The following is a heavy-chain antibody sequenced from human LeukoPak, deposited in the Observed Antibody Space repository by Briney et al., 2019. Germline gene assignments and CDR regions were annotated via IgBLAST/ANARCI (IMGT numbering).Heavy chain of an antibody. CDR2: LYSRRST. V-gene: IGHV4-39*01. J-gene: IGHJ4*02. CDR3: TTHEFGDYEDNF. Sequence: SETLSLTCSVSGDSISRMNYYWDWIRQSPGQGLEWIGTLYSRRSTFYNPSLESRVTMSVDTSKNEFTLRLNSVTAADTAVYFCTTHEFGDYEDNFWGQGTLVTVSS. D-gene: IGHD4-17*01. CDR1: GDSISRMNYY.